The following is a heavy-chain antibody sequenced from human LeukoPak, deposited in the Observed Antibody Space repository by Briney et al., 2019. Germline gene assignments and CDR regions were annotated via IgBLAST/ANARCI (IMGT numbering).Heavy chain of an antibody. V-gene: IGHV1-69*13. CDR2: IIPIFGTA. CDR1: GGTFSSYA. CDR3: AGPNNQQQLVLSHYYYGMDV. J-gene: IGHJ6*02. D-gene: IGHD6-13*01. Sequence: SVTVSCKASGGTFSSYAISWVRQAPGQGLEWMGGIIPIFGTANYARKFQGRVTITADESTSTAYMELSSLRSEDTAVYYCAGPNNQQQLVLSHYYYGMDVWGQGTTVTVSS.